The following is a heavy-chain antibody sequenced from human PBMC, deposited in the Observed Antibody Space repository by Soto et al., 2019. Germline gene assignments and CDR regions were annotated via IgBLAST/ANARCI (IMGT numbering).Heavy chain of an antibody. J-gene: IGHJ4*02. CDR1: GFTFSSYS. CDR3: ARDYDFWSGFPQPYFDY. D-gene: IGHD3-3*01. V-gene: IGHV3-21*01. CDR2: ISSSSSYI. Sequence: GGSLRLSCAASGFTFSSYSMNWVRQAPGKGLEWVSSISSSSSYIYYADSVKGRFTISRDNAKNSLYLQMNSLRAEDTAVYYCARDYDFWSGFPQPYFDYWGQGTLVSVSS.